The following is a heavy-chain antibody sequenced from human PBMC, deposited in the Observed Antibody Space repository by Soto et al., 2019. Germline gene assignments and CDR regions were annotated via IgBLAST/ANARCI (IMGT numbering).Heavy chain of an antibody. Sequence: SETLSLTCTVSGVSISSGGYYWSWIRQHPGKGLEWIGYIYYSGSTYYNPSLKSRVTISVDTSKNQFSLKLSSVTAADTAVYYCAGGGSDAFDIWGQGTMVTVSS. V-gene: IGHV4-31*03. J-gene: IGHJ3*02. CDR3: AGGGSDAFDI. D-gene: IGHD3-16*01. CDR1: GVSISSGGYY. CDR2: IYYSGST.